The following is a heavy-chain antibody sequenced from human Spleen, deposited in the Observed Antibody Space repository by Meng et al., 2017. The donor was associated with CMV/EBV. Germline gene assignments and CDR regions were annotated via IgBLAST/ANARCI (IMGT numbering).Heavy chain of an antibody. CDR2: ISGSGGST. Sequence: GESLKISCAASGFTFSSYAMSWVRQAPGKGLEWVSAISGSGGSTYYADSVKGQFTISRDNSKNTLYLQMNSLRAEDTAVYYCAKGGCSSTSCYYYYGMDVWGQGTTVTVSS. CDR1: GFTFSSYA. D-gene: IGHD2-2*01. CDR3: AKGGCSSTSCYYYYGMDV. V-gene: IGHV3-23*01. J-gene: IGHJ6*02.